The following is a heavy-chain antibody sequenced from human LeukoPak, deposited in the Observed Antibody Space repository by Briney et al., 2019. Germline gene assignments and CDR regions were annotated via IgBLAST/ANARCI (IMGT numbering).Heavy chain of an antibody. J-gene: IGHJ4*02. D-gene: IGHD3-22*01. CDR2: IKQDGSEK. Sequence: GGSLRLSCAASGFTFSDYWLTWVRQAPGKGLEWVANIKQDGSEKYYVDSVKGRFTISRDDVKGSLFLQMDSLGADDTAVYFCARGDRVRITTGHFDYWGQGALVTVSS. V-gene: IGHV3-7*03. CDR3: ARGDRVRITTGHFDY. CDR1: GFTFSDYW.